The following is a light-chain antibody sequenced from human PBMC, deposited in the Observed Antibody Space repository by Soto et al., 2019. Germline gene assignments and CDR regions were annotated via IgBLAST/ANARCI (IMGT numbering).Light chain of an antibody. V-gene: IGLV2-8*01. CDR3: SSFAGSNNLPYV. Sequence: QSALTQPPSASGSPGQSVTISCTGTSSDVGAYDYVSWYQQHPGKAPKLMIYETNKRPSGVPDRFSGSKSGNTASLTVSGLQAEDEADYYCSSFAGSNNLPYVFGTGTKVTVL. CDR2: ETN. J-gene: IGLJ1*01. CDR1: SSDVGAYDY.